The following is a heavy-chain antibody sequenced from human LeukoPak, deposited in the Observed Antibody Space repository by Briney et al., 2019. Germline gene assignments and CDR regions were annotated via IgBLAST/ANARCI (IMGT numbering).Heavy chain of an antibody. CDR3: AKDVAWGRMDL. Sequence: PGGSLRLSCAASGFTFSTYWMSWVRQAPGKGLEWVAIINQDGSKKYYVDSVKGRFNISRDNAKNSLYLQMDSLRVEDTAVYHCAKDVAWGRMDLWGQGTLATVSS. V-gene: IGHV3-7*01. CDR1: GFTFSTYW. D-gene: IGHD3/OR15-3a*01. CDR2: INQDGSKK. J-gene: IGHJ4*02.